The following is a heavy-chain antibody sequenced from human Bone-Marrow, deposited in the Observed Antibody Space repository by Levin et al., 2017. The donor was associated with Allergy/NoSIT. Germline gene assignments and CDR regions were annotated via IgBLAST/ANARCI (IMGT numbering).Heavy chain of an antibody. V-gene: IGHV3-23*01. CDR1: GFTFSSYA. J-gene: IGHJ4*02. D-gene: IGHD2-2*01. Sequence: GGSLRLSCAASGFTFSSYAMSWVRQAPGKGLEWVSAISGSGGSTYYADSVKGRFTISRDNSKNTLYLQMNSLRAEDTAVYYCAKGAWVVVVPAARGYQPLPPFDYWGQGTLVTVSS. CDR2: ISGSGGST. CDR3: AKGAWVVVVPAARGYQPLPPFDY.